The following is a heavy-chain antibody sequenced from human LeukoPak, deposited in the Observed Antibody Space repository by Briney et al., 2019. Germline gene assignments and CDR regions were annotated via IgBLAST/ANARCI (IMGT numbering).Heavy chain of an antibody. Sequence: SETLSLACAVSGVSLSGYYWSWICQPPGKGPVWIGEISHSGRTAYNPSLKNRVTISLDTSKTQFSLKLSFVTAADTAVYYCTRTSPGVPLDFWGQGTLVTVTS. J-gene: IGHJ4*02. CDR2: ISHSGRT. D-gene: IGHD7-27*01. V-gene: IGHV4-34*01. CDR3: TRTSPGVPLDF. CDR1: GVSLSGYY.